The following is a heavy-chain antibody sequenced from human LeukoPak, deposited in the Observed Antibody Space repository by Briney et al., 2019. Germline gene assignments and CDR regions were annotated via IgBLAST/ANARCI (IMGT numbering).Heavy chain of an antibody. CDR1: GFTFSSYG. V-gene: IGHV3-30*02. CDR2: IRYDGSNK. D-gene: IGHD3-22*01. J-gene: IGHJ6*03. CDR3: AKDGGGYYPSYYYYMDV. Sequence: GGSLRLSCAASGFTFSSYGMYWVRQAPGKGLEWVAFIRYDGSNKYYADSVKGRFTISRDNSKNTLYLQMNSLRAEDTAVYYCAKDGGGYYPSYYYYMDVWGQGTLVTVSS.